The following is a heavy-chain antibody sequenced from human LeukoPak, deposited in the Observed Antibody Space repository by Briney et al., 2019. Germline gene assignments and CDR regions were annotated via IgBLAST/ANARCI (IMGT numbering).Heavy chain of an antibody. CDR3: AKDRSGGSCYYFDY. CDR1: GFTFSGYG. D-gene: IGHD2-15*01. J-gene: IGHJ4*02. Sequence: GGSLRLSCAASGFTFSGYGMHWVRQAPGKGLEWVAFIRYDGSNKYYADSVKGRFTISRDNSKNTLYLQMNSLRAEDTAVYYCAKDRSGGSCYYFDYWGQGTLVTVSS. V-gene: IGHV3-30*02. CDR2: IRYDGSNK.